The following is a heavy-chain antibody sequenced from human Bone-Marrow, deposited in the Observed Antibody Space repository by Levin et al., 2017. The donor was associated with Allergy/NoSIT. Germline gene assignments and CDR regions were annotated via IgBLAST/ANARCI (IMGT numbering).Heavy chain of an antibody. CDR3: TRRGRPHGLDV. Sequence: ASVKVSCKASGYTFTDYYLHWVRQAPGQGLEWMGWINPALGTTYYAQNFEGRVTMTRDTSISTAYMELSGLRFDDTAVYYCTRRGRPHGLDVWGRGTTVTVSS. D-gene: IGHD3-16*01. CDR2: INPALGTT. J-gene: IGHJ6*02. CDR1: GYTFTDYY. V-gene: IGHV1-2*02.